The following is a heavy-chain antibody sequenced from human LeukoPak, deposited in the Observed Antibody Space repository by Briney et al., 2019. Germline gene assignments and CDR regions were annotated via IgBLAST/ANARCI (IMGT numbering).Heavy chain of an antibody. CDR3: ARGVNWIDP. V-gene: IGHV4-59*01. Sequence: SETLSLTCTVSGGSISSYYWSWIRQPPGKGLEWIGYISYSAITNYDPALKSRVTISIDTSKNQFSLKLSSVTAADTAVYYCARGVNWIDPWGQGTLVTVSS. CDR1: GGSISSYY. D-gene: IGHD6-13*01. J-gene: IGHJ5*02. CDR2: ISYSAIT.